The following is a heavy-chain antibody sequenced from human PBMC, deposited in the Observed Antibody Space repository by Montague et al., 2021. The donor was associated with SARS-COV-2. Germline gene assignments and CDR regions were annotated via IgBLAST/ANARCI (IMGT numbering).Heavy chain of an antibody. J-gene: IGHJ4*02. CDR1: GFTFSSYG. CDR3: AKHGPYTFDY. V-gene: IGHV3-7*01. Sequence: SLRLSCAASGFTFSSYGMGWVRQAPGKGLEWVANIVPDGSHTLYVDPGEGRFTISRDNAKNSLYLQMNNLRAEDTAVYYCAKHGPYTFDYWGQGTLVTVSS. D-gene: IGHD2-2*02. CDR2: IVPDGSHT.